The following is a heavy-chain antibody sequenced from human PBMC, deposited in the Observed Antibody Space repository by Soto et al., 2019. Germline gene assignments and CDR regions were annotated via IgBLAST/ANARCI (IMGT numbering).Heavy chain of an antibody. Sequence: SETLSLTCAVYGGSFSGYYWSWIRQPPGKGLEWIGEINHSGSTNYNPSLKSRVTISVDTSKNQFSLKLSSVTAADTAVYYCARVSSSSRARFDYWGQGTLVTVS. CDR2: INHSGST. CDR3: ARVSSSSRARFDY. CDR1: GGSFSGYY. D-gene: IGHD6-6*01. V-gene: IGHV4-34*01. J-gene: IGHJ4*02.